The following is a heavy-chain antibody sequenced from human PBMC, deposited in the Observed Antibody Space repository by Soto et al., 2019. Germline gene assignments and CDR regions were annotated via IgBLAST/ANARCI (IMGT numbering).Heavy chain of an antibody. CDR1: GFIFRNYA. D-gene: IGHD6-19*01. V-gene: IGHV3-23*01. J-gene: IGHJ4*02. Sequence: GGSLRLSCAASGFIFRNYAMSWVRQAPGKGLEWVSAISGSAGSRYYADSVKGRFTISRDNSKNTLYLQMNSLRAEDTAVYYCAIYSSGWYPLDYWGQGTLVTVSS. CDR3: AIYSSGWYPLDY. CDR2: ISGSAGSR.